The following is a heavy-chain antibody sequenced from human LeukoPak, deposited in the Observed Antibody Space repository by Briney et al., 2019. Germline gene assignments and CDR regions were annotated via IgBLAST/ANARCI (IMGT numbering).Heavy chain of an antibody. Sequence: GGSLRLSCAASGFTVCSNYMSWVRQAPGKGLEWVSVIYSGGSTYYADSVKGRLTISRDNSKNTLYLQMNSLRAEDTAVYYCASTNGRYFDWLLSYFDYWGQGTLVTVSS. CDR3: ASTNGRYFDWLLSYFDY. CDR1: GFTVCSNY. D-gene: IGHD3-9*01. V-gene: IGHV3-66*01. J-gene: IGHJ4*02. CDR2: IYSGGST.